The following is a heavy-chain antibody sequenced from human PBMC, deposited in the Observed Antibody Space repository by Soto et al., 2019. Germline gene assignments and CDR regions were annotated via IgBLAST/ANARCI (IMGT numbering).Heavy chain of an antibody. Sequence: QVQLVQSGAEVKKPGASVKVSCKASGYTFTSYGISWVRQAPGQGLEWMGWISAYNGNTNYAQKLQGRVTMTTXXSXNXXYMELRSLRSDDTAVYYCARVGLLWSYYYYSGMDVWGQGTTVTVSS. D-gene: IGHD2-2*01. CDR1: GYTFTSYG. V-gene: IGHV1-18*01. CDR2: ISAYNGNT. J-gene: IGHJ6*02. CDR3: ARVGLLWSYYYYSGMDV.